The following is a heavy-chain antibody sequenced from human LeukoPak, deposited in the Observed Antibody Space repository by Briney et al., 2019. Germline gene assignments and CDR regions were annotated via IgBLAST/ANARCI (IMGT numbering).Heavy chain of an antibody. J-gene: IGHJ6*03. D-gene: IGHD3-3*01. Sequence: GGSLRLSCAASGFTFTTYAMHWVRQAPGKGLEYVSAISSSGGSTFYANSVKGRFTISRDNLKNTLYLQMGSLRAEDTAVYYCAREAYDDFWSGSWRYYYYMDVWGKGTTVTVSS. CDR2: ISSSGGST. V-gene: IGHV3-64*01. CDR3: AREAYDDFWSGSWRYYYYMDV. CDR1: GFTFTTYA.